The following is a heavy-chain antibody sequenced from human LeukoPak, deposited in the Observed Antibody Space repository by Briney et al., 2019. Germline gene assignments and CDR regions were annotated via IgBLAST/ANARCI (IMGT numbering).Heavy chain of an antibody. CDR1: GFTFSSYA. Sequence: GGSLRLSCAASGFTFSSYAMSWVRQAPGKGLEWVSAISGSGGSTYYADSVKGRFTISRDNSKNTLYLQMNGLRAEDTAVYYCAKDGTVLWFGELGGYFDYWGQGTLVTVSS. CDR2: ISGSGGST. CDR3: AKDGTVLWFGELGGYFDY. J-gene: IGHJ4*02. V-gene: IGHV3-23*01. D-gene: IGHD3-10*01.